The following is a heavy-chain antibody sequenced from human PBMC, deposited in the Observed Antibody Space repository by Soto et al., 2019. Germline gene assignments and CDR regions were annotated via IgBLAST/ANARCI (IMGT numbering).Heavy chain of an antibody. V-gene: IGHV5-10-1*01. CDR1: GYSFTSYW. CDR2: IDPSDSYT. Sequence: GESLKISCKGSGYSFTSYWISWVRQMPGKGLEWMGRIDPSDSYTNYSPSFQGHVTISADKSISTAYLQWSSLKASDTAMYYCARYCSSTSCYPYYYYYGMDVWGQGTTVTVSS. CDR3: ARYCSSTSCYPYYYYYGMDV. D-gene: IGHD2-2*01. J-gene: IGHJ6*02.